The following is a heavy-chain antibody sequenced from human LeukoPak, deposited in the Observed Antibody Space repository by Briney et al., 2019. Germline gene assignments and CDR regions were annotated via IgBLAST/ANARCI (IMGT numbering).Heavy chain of an antibody. Sequence: PGGSLRLSCAASGFTFSSYWMSWVRQAPGKRLEWVANIKQDGSEKYYVDSVKGRFTISRDNAKNSLYLQMNSLRAEDTAVYYCVRFVGATVGAFDIWGQGTMVTVSS. J-gene: IGHJ3*02. D-gene: IGHD1-26*01. CDR2: IKQDGSEK. V-gene: IGHV3-7*01. CDR3: VRFVGATVGAFDI. CDR1: GFTFSSYW.